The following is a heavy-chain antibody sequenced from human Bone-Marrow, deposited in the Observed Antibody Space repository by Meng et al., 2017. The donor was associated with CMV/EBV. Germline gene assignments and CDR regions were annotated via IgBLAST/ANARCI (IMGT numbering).Heavy chain of an antibody. CDR3: ARDIVRWVDSSSWTWYYYGMDV. D-gene: IGHD6-13*01. J-gene: IGHJ6*02. V-gene: IGHV1-69*05. CDR2: IIPIFGTA. Sequence: SVKVSCKASGGTFSSYAISWVRQAPGQGLEWMGGIIPIFGTANYAQKFQGRATITTDESTSTAYMELSSLRSEDTAVYYCARDIVRWVDSSSWTWYYYGMDVWGQGTTVAVSS. CDR1: GGTFSSYA.